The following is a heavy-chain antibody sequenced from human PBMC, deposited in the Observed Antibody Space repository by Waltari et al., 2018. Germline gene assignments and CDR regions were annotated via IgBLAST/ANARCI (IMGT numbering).Heavy chain of an antibody. CDR3: AKDAFGNTYLDH. J-gene: IGHJ4*02. Sequence: QVQLVESGGGVVQHGMSLSLSWAASGFRLGCLGMHWVRQAPGKGLEWVALIFFGGGDTFYADSVRGRFTISRDNSKNTLYLDINSLRLDDTAIYYCAKDAFGNTYLDHWGQGTLVTVSS. D-gene: IGHD3-10*01. CDR1: GFRLGCLG. V-gene: IGHV3-30*19. CDR2: IFFGGGDT.